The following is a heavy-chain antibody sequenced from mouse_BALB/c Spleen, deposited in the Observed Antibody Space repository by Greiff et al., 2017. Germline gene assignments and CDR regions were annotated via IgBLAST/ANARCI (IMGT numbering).Heavy chain of an antibody. CDR3: ARGNYDYFDY. V-gene: IGHV5-4*02. D-gene: IGHD2-1*01. J-gene: IGHJ2*01. Sequence: EVKLQESGGGLVKPGGSLKLSCAASGFTFSDYYMYWVRQTPEKRLEWVATISDGGSYTYYPDSVKGRFTISRDNAKNNLYLQMSSLKSEDTAMYYCARGNYDYFDYWGQGTTLTVSS. CDR1: GFTFSDYY. CDR2: ISDGGSYT.